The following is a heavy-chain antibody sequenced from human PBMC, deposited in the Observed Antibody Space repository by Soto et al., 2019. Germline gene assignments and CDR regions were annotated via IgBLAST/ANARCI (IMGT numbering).Heavy chain of an antibody. V-gene: IGHV1-69*02. CDR3: ARGFSDSSYYYYYTDV. Sequence: SVKVSCKASGGTFSSYTISWVRQAPGQGLEWMGRIIPILGIANYAENFQGRVTMTRNTSISTAYMELSSLRADDTAIYYCARGFSDSSYYYYYTDVWGKGTAVTVSS. D-gene: IGHD6-13*01. CDR1: GGTFSSYT. J-gene: IGHJ6*03. CDR2: IIPILGIA.